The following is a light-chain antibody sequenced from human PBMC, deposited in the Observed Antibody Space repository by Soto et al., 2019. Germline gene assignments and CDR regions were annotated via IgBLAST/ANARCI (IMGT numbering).Light chain of an antibody. Sequence: DIQMTQSPSTLSASVGDRVTITCRASQSISSWLAWYQQKPGKAPKLLIYDASSLESGVPSRFSGSGSGTQFTLTISSLQPDDFATYYCQQYNSYSLFGPGPEVDI. J-gene: IGKJ3*01. V-gene: IGKV1-5*01. CDR2: DAS. CDR1: QSISSW. CDR3: QQYNSYSL.